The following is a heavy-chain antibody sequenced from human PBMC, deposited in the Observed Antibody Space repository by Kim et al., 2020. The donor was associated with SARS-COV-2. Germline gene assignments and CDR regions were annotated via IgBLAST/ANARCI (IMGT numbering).Heavy chain of an antibody. J-gene: IGHJ4*02. Sequence: RFQGRVTITADESTSTAYMELSSLRSEDTAVYYCAREKREMATANGYFDYWGQGTLVTVSS. D-gene: IGHD5-12*01. V-gene: IGHV1-69*01. CDR3: AREKREMATANGYFDY.